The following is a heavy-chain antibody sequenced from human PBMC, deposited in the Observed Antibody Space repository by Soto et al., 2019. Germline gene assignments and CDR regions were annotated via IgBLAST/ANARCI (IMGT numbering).Heavy chain of an antibody. CDR2: IIPIFGTA. CDR3: ARGIVVTAISRVAFDI. J-gene: IGHJ3*02. V-gene: IGHV1-69*13. Sequence: SVKVSCKASGGTFSSYAISWVRQAPGQGLEWMEGIIPIFGTANYAQKFQGRVTITADESTSTAYMELSSLRSEDTAVYYCARGIVVTAISRVAFDIWGQGTMVTVSS. CDR1: GGTFSSYA. D-gene: IGHD2-21*02.